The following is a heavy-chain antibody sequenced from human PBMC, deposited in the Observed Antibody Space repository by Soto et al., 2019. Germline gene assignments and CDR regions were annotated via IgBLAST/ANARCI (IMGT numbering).Heavy chain of an antibody. CDR2: IWYDGSNK. J-gene: IGHJ4*02. V-gene: IGHV3-33*01. CDR1: GFTFSSYG. CDR3: ARDINYGDCAIDY. Sequence: PGGSLRLSCAASGFTFSSYGMHWVRQAPGKGLEWVAVIWYDGSNKYYADSVKGRFTISRDNSKNTLYLQMNSLRAEDTAVYYCARDINYGDCAIDYWGQGTLVTVSS. D-gene: IGHD4-17*01.